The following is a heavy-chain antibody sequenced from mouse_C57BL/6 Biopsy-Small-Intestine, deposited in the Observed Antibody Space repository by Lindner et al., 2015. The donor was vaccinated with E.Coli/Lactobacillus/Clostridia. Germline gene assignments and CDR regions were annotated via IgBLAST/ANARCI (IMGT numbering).Heavy chain of an antibody. CDR3: LGRGYSSGYVDHYYFGADV. Sequence: SVKVSCKVSGGIFTTYSVNWVRQAPGQGLEWMGRIIPIVGLANYAQKFLGRVTITADKSTSTAYMEVNSLRPEDTAVYYCLGRGYSSGYVDHYYFGADVWGQGTTVTVSS. V-gene: IGHV1-74*01. CDR1: GGIFTTYS. CDR2: IIPIVGLA. D-gene: IGHD3-1*01. J-gene: IGHJ1*01.